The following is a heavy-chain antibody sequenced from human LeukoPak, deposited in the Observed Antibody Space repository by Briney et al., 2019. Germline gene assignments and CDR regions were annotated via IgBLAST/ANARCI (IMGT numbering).Heavy chain of an antibody. D-gene: IGHD2-2*01. Sequence: GGSLRLSCAASAFSISTYWMGWLRLAPGKGLDWVSYIRQGGSDQYYVNSVKGRFTISRDNSKNTVYLQMNSLRAEDTAVYYCAKDRERLLTRTSCSFDSWGHGTLVTISS. CDR2: IRQGGSDQ. CDR3: AKDRERLLTRTSCSFDS. V-gene: IGHV3-7*01. CDR1: AFSISTYW. J-gene: IGHJ4*01.